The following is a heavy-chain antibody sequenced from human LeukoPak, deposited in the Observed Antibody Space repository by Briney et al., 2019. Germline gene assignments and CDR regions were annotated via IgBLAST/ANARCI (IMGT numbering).Heavy chain of an antibody. D-gene: IGHD3-22*01. Sequence: GGSLRLSCAASGFTFSTYVMSWVRQAPGKGLEWVSGISGGGGITKYADSVKGRFTISRDNSKNTLYLQMNSLRAEDTAVYYCAKDRAYYSDSSGYYLVRAYDYWGQGTLVTVSS. CDR1: GFTFSTYV. CDR3: AKDRAYYSDSSGYYLVRAYDY. J-gene: IGHJ4*02. CDR2: ISGGGGIT. V-gene: IGHV3-23*01.